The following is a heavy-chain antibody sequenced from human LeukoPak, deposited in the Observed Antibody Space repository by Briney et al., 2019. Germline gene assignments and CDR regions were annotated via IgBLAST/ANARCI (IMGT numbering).Heavy chain of an antibody. CDR3: ARDSWGPSFYNIVVVVAARVHYYYYGMDV. CDR2: ISYAGSNN. V-gene: IGHV3-30-3*01. D-gene: IGHD2-15*01. J-gene: IGHJ6*02. CDR1: GFTFSSYT. Sequence: GGSLRLSCAASGFTFSSYTMDWVRQAPGKGLEWVARISYAGSNNYYVDSVKGRFTISSDNPKNTLYLQMDSLRAEDTAVYYCARDSWGPSFYNIVVVVAARVHYYYYGMDVWGQGTTVTVSS.